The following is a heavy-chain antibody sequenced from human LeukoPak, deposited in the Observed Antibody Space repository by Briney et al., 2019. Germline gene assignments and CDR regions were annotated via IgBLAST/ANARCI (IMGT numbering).Heavy chain of an antibody. CDR3: ARGCIAVAGIDY. V-gene: IGHV4-31*03. Sequence: SETLSLTCTVSGGSISSGGYYWSWIRQHPGKGLEWIGYIYYSGSTYYNPSLKSRVTISVDTSKNQFSLKLSSVTAADTAVYYCARGCIAVAGIDYWGQGTLVTVSS. J-gene: IGHJ4*02. D-gene: IGHD6-19*01. CDR2: IYYSGST. CDR1: GGSISSGGYY.